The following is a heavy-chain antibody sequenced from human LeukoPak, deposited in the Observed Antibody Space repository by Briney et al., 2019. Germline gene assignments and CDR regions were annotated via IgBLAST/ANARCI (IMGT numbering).Heavy chain of an antibody. V-gene: IGHV3-73*01. J-gene: IGHJ4*02. CDR2: IRTKANNYAT. D-gene: IGHD2-21*02. Sequence: PGGSLKLSCAASGFTFSGSTVHWVRQASGKGLDWVGHIRTKANNYATAYAASVKGRFTISRDDSKNTAYLQMNSLKIEDTAVYYCSRHEALPGDYWGQGTLVTLSS. CDR3: SRHEALPGDY. CDR1: GFTFSGST.